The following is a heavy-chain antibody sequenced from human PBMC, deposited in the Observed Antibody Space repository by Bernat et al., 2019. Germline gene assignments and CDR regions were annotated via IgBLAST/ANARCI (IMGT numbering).Heavy chain of an antibody. D-gene: IGHD6-13*01. J-gene: IGHJ3*02. V-gene: IGHV3-73*02. CDR3: ARSIAAADDALDI. CDR1: GFTFSGAA. CDR2: IRTNANNYAT. Sequence: EVQLVESGGGLVQPGGSLKLSCAASGFTFSGAAMHWVRQASGKGLEWVGRIRTNANNYATAYAASVKGRFTISREDSRNMAYLQMNSLKTEDTAVYYCARSIAAADDALDIWGQGTMVTVSS.